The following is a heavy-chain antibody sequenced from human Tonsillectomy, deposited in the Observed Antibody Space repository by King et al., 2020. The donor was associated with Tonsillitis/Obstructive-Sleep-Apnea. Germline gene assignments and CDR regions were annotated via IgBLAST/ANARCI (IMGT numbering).Heavy chain of an antibody. CDR2: IYSGGST. J-gene: IGHJ6*02. Sequence: DVQLVESGGGLIQPGGSLRLSCAASGFTVSSNYMSWVRQAPGKGLEWVSVIYSGGSTYYADSVKGRFTISRDNSKNTLYLQMNSLRAEDTAVYYCARGEGDYYYYYGMDVWGQGTTVTVSS. CDR3: ARGEGDYYYYYGMDV. CDR1: GFTVSSNY. D-gene: IGHD1-26*01. V-gene: IGHV3-53*01.